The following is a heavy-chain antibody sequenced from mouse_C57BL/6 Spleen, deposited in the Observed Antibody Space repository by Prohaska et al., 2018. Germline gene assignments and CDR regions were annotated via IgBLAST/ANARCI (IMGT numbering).Heavy chain of an antibody. CDR3: ARRGFGGNYDYYAMDY. Sequence: HGKSLEWIGYIYPNNGGNGYNQKFKGKATLTVDKSSSTAYMELRSLTSEDSAVYYCARRGFGGNYDYYAMDYWGQGTSVTVSS. J-gene: IGHJ4*01. D-gene: IGHD1-1*02. V-gene: IGHV1-34*01. CDR2: IYPNNGGN.